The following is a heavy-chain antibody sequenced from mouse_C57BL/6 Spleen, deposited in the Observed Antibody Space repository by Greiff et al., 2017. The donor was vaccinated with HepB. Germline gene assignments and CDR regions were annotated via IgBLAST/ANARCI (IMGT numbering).Heavy chain of an antibody. Sequence: QVQLQQPGAELVKPGASVKTSCKASGYTFPSYWITRVKPRPGQGLEWIGDIYPGSGSTNYNEKFKSKATLTVDTSSSTTYMQLSSLTSEDSAVYYCARWDAAMDYWGQGTSVTVSS. CDR3: ARWDAAMDY. CDR1: GYTFPSYW. V-gene: IGHV1-55*01. D-gene: IGHD4-1*01. CDR2: IYPGSGST. J-gene: IGHJ4*01.